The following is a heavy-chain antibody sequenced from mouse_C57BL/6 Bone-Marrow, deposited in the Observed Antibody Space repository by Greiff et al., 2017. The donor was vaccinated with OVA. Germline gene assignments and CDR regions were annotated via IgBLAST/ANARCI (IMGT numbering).Heavy chain of an antibody. V-gene: IGHV1-26*01. CDR3: TRPLEYYGSSYWDFDV. CDR1: GYTFTDYY. Sequence: EVQLQQSGPELVKPGASVKISCKASGYTFTDYYMNWVKQSHGKSLEWIGDINPNNGGTSYNQKFKGKATLTVDKSSSTAYMELRSLTSEDSAVYYCTRPLEYYGSSYWDFDVCGTGTTVTVSS. D-gene: IGHD1-1*01. J-gene: IGHJ1*03. CDR2: INPNNGGT.